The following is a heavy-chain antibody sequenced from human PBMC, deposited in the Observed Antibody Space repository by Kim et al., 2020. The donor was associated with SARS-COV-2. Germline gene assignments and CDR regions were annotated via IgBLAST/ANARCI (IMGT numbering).Heavy chain of an antibody. CDR2: INHSGST. CDR3: ARGLGGSGGSCYALDY. V-gene: IGHV4-34*01. Sequence: SETLSLTCAVYGGSFSGYYWSWIRQPPGKGLEWIGEINHSGSTNYNPSLKSRVTISVDTSKNQFSLKLSSVTAADTAVYYCARGLGGSGGSCYALDYWGQGTLVTVSS. J-gene: IGHJ4*02. CDR1: GGSFSGYY. D-gene: IGHD2-15*01.